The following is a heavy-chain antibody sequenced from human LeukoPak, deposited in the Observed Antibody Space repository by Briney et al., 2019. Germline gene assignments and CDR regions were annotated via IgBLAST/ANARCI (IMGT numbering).Heavy chain of an antibody. CDR1: GFTFDDYG. Sequence: GGSLRLSCAASGFTFDDYGMSWVRQGPGKGLEWVSAINWNGDSTGYADSVRGRFTISRGNAKNSLYLQMNSLRAEDTALYYCARCSRSSTDCYSEFDIWGQGTMVTVSS. V-gene: IGHV3-20*04. CDR2: INWNGDST. J-gene: IGHJ3*02. D-gene: IGHD2-2*02. CDR3: ARCSRSSTDCYSEFDI.